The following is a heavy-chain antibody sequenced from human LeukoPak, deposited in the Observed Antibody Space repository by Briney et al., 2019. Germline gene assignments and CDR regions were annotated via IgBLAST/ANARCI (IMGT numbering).Heavy chain of an antibody. D-gene: IGHD1-26*01. CDR1: GFTFSNAW. V-gene: IGHV3-74*01. CDR2: INSDGSST. Sequence: PGGSLRLSCAASGFTFSNAWMNWVRQAPGKGLVWVSRINSDGSSTSYADSVKGRFTISRDNAKNTLYLQMNSLRAEDTAVYYCARDSGSYYFDYWGQGTLVTVSS. CDR3: ARDSGSYYFDY. J-gene: IGHJ4*02.